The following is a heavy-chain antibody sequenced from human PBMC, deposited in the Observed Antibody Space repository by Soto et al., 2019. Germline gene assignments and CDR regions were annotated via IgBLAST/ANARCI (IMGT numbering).Heavy chain of an antibody. V-gene: IGHV3-11*03. CDR3: ARGDYHDTSGPFSDAFDV. J-gene: IGHJ3*01. D-gene: IGHD3-22*01. CDR1: GSSFSDYY. Sequence: GGSLRLSCAASGSSFSDYYMSWIRQSPGKGLEWLSYITSSSSYTHYADSVKGRFTISRDNAKNSLYLQMNSLRADDTAVYYCARGDYHDTSGPFSDAFDVWGQGTMVTVSS. CDR2: ITSSSSYT.